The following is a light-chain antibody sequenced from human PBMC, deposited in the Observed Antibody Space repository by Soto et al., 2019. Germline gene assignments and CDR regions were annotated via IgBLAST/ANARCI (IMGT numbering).Light chain of an antibody. Sequence: QSVLTQPASVSGSPGQSITISCTGTSSDVGGYKYVSWYQQHPGKAPKLMIYEVSNWPSGVSNRFSGSKSGNTASLTISGLQAEDEADYYCSSYTNSNTQVFGGGTKVTVL. CDR2: EVS. CDR1: SSDVGGYKY. J-gene: IGLJ3*02. V-gene: IGLV2-14*01. CDR3: SSYTNSNTQV.